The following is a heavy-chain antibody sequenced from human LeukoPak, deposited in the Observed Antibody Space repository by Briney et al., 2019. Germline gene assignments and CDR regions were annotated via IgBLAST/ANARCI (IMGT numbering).Heavy chain of an antibody. Sequence: GGSLGLSCAASGFTFSSYSMNWVRQAPGKGLEWVSSISSSSSYIYYADSVKGRSTISRDNAKNSLYLQMNSLRAEDTAVYYCARIWFGELRVGMDVWGKGTTVTVSS. J-gene: IGHJ6*04. D-gene: IGHD3-10*01. V-gene: IGHV3-21*01. CDR3: ARIWFGELRVGMDV. CDR1: GFTFSSYS. CDR2: ISSSSSYI.